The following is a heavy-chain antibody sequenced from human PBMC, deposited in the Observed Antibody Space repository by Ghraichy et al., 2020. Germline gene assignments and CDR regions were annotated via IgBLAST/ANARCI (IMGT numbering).Heavy chain of an antibody. Sequence: SGPTLVKPTQTLTLTCTFSGFSLSSTGVAVGWIRQSPGQALEWLALIHWDGDKRYRPSLKNRLTITKDTSGDQVVLTMTDMDPVDTGTYYCALSREAVVLPGTNPKYNSFDPWGQGILVSVSS. CDR2: IHWDGDK. CDR3: ALSREAVVLPGTNPKYNSFDP. CDR1: GFSLSSTGVA. D-gene: IGHD4/OR15-4a*01. J-gene: IGHJ5*02. V-gene: IGHV2-5*02.